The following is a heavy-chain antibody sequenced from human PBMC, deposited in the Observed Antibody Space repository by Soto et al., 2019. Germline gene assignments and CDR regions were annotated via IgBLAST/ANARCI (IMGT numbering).Heavy chain of an antibody. Sequence: QVRLVQSGAEVKRPGVSVKVSCKASGYTFSNYYMHWVRQVPGHGLEWMGIINPSGGGTTYAQRFRGRLTVTRDTSTSTVYMELSRLRSDDTAIYFCARAPQYGSAGYYYNFWGQGTLVTVSS. V-gene: IGHV1-46*01. CDR3: ARAPQYGSAGYYYNF. CDR2: INPSGGGT. CDR1: GYTFSNYY. J-gene: IGHJ4*02. D-gene: IGHD3-10*01.